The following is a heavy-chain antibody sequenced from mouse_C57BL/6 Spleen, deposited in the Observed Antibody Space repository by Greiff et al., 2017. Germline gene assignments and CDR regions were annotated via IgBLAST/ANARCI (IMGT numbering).Heavy chain of an antibody. CDR1: GYTFTGYW. Sequence: VQLVESGAELMKPGASVKLSCKATGYTFTGYWLEWLKQRPGHGLEWIGEFLPGSGSTNYNEKFKGKATFPADTSSNTAYLQLSSQTSEDTAIDNCARNLDYDAWFAYWGQGTLVTVSA. D-gene: IGHD2-4*01. J-gene: IGHJ3*01. V-gene: IGHV1-9*01. CDR3: ARNLDYDAWFAY. CDR2: FLPGSGST.